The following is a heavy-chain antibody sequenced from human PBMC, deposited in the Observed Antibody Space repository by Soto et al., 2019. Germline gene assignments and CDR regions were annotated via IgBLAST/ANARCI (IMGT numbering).Heavy chain of an antibody. CDR2: IYWDDDK. CDR3: AHRGYMYGNWDHGYFDD. D-gene: IGHD5-18*01. Sequence: QITLKESGPPRVKPTQTLALTCTFSGFSLTTSGVGVGWIRKTPGKALEWLAVIYWDDDKRYNPSLKNRLTITMDTSKNQVVLIMADMDPVDTATYFCAHRGYMYGNWDHGYFDDWGQGTLVTVSS. V-gene: IGHV2-5*02. CDR1: GFSLTTSGVG. J-gene: IGHJ4*02.